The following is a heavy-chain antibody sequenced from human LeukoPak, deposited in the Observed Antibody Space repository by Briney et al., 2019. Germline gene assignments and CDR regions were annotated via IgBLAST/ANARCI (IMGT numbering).Heavy chain of an antibody. CDR1: GGSISSGSYY. V-gene: IGHV4-61*02. Sequence: SETLSLTCTVSGGSISSGSYYWSWIRQPAGKGLEWIGRIYTSGSANYNPSLKSRVTMSLDTSKNQFSLKLSSVTAADTAVYYCARATPYYYDSSGYCFQHWGQGTLVTVSS. D-gene: IGHD3-22*01. J-gene: IGHJ1*01. CDR2: IYTSGSA. CDR3: ARATPYYYDSSGYCFQH.